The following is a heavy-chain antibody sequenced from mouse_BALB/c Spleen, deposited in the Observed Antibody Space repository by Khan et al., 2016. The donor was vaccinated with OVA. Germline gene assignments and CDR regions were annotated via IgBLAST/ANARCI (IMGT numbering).Heavy chain of an antibody. V-gene: IGHV9-3-1*01. CDR3: ARVGYNGTMDF. J-gene: IGHJ4*01. Sequence: QIQLVQSGPELKKPGETVQISCKASGFTFTNYGMNWVSQAPGKGLKWMGCINTYTGEPTFTDDFKGRFAFSLDTSASTAYLQINSLKNEDTATYFCARVGYNGTMDFWGQGTSVTVSS. D-gene: IGHD2-14*01. CDR1: GFTFTNYG. CDR2: INTYTGEP.